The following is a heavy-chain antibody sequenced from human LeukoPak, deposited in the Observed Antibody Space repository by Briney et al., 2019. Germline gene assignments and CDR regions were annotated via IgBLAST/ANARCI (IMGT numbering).Heavy chain of an antibody. CDR1: GGSFSGYS. J-gene: IGHJ4*02. CDR3: ARAGVVMARYYFDY. Sequence: LETLSLTCAVYGGSFSGYSWSWIRQPPGKGLEWIGEINHSGSTNYNPSLKSRVTISVDTSKNQFSLKLSSVTAADTAVYYCARAGVVMARYYFDYWGQGTLVTVSS. V-gene: IGHV4-34*01. D-gene: IGHD3-3*01. CDR2: INHSGST.